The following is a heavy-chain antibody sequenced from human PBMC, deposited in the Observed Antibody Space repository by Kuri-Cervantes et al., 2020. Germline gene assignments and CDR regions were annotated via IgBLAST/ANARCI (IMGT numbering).Heavy chain of an antibody. V-gene: IGHV3-48*01. Sequence: GGSLRLSCEASGFNFDSYTMNWVRQAPGKGLEWLSYITTKSTNIHYADSVKGRFTISRDNSKNTLDLQVNSLRAEDTAIYYCARDIKSYYMDAWGEGTTVTVSS. CDR1: GFNFDSYT. J-gene: IGHJ6*03. D-gene: IGHD3-10*01. CDR2: ITTKSTNI. CDR3: ARDIKSYYMDA.